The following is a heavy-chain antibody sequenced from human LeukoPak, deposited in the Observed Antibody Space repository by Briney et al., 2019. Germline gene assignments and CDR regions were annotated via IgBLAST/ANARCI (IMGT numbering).Heavy chain of an antibody. CDR2: ISGSGGST. CDR1: GFTFSSYA. CDR3: AKAVEMANNSPFPHGY. J-gene: IGHJ4*02. D-gene: IGHD5-24*01. V-gene: IGHV3-23*01. Sequence: PGGSLRLSCAASGFTFSSYAMTWVRQAPGKGLEWVSIISGSGGSTYYADSVKGRFTISRDNSKNTVYLQMNSLRAEDTAVYYCAKAVEMANNSPFPHGYWGQGTLVTVSS.